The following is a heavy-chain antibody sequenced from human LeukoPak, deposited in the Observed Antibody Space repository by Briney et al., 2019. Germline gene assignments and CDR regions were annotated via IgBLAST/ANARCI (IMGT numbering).Heavy chain of an antibody. CDR1: GYSFTSFW. J-gene: IGHJ3*01. CDR2: IYPGDSDT. CDR3: AREWAGVFGVFQRRAFDF. Sequence: RGESLKISCKGSGYSFTSFWIAWVRQMPGKGLECMGIIYPGDSDTRYSPSFQGQVTISADKSISTAYLQWSSLKASDTAIYYCAREWAGVFGVFQRRAFDFWGQGTMVTVSS. V-gene: IGHV5-51*01. D-gene: IGHD3-3*01.